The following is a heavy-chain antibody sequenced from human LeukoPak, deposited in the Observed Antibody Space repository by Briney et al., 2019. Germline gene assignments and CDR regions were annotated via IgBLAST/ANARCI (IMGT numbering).Heavy chain of an antibody. CDR3: ARGVPYYDFWSGYYRGRFDY. Sequence: SETLSLTCAVYGGSFSGYYWSWIRQPRGKGLEWIGVINHSESTNYNPSLKSRVTISVDTSKNQFSLKMSSVTAADTAVYYCARGVPYYDFWSGYYRGRFDYWGQGTLVTVSS. J-gene: IGHJ4*02. CDR1: GGSFSGYY. V-gene: IGHV4-34*01. CDR2: INHSEST. D-gene: IGHD3-3*01.